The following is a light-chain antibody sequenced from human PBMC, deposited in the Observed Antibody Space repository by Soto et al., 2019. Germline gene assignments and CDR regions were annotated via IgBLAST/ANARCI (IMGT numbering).Light chain of an antibody. CDR2: SAS. V-gene: IGKV1-12*01. CDR3: QQATTFPVT. J-gene: IGKJ4*01. CDR1: QDVGNW. Sequence: IPMTQSPSSVSASVGDRVTITCRASQDVGNWLAWYQQKPREAPKLLIYSASILQGGVPSRFSGSGSGTDFSLTISSLQPEDYATYYCQQATTFPVTFGGGTKVEVK.